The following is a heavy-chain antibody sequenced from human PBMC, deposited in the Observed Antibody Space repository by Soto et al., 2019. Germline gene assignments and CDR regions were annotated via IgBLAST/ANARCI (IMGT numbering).Heavy chain of an antibody. J-gene: IGHJ5*02. Sequence: SETLSLTCTVSGGSISSYYWSWIRQPPGKGLEWIGYIYYSGSTNYNPSLKSRVTISVDTSKNQFSLKLSSVTAADTAAYYCARGFYDFWSGYPNWFDPWGQGTLVTVSS. CDR3: ARGFYDFWSGYPNWFDP. V-gene: IGHV4-59*01. CDR1: GGSISSYY. CDR2: IYYSGST. D-gene: IGHD3-3*01.